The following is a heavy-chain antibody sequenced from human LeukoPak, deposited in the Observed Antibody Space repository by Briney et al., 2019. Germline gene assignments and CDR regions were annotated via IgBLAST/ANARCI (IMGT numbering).Heavy chain of an antibody. CDR2: ISYDGSNK. V-gene: IGHV3-30-3*01. CDR1: GLTFSSHW. D-gene: IGHD3-22*01. Sequence: GGSLRLSCAASGLTFSSHWMHWVRQAPGKGLEWVAVISYDGSNKYYADSVKGRFTISRDNSKNTLYLQMNSLRAEDTAVYYCARDPAYYDSSGYVNYWGQGTLVTVSS. J-gene: IGHJ4*02. CDR3: ARDPAYYDSSGYVNY.